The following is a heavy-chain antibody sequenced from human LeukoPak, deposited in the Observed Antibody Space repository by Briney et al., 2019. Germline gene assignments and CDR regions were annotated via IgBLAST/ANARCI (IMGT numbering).Heavy chain of an antibody. CDR2: ISYDGSNK. J-gene: IGHJ2*01. D-gene: IGHD1-1*01. Sequence: PGRYLRLSCAASGFTFSSYAMHWVRQAPGKGLEWVAVISYDGSNKYYADSVKGRFTISRDNSKNTLYLQMNSLRAEDTAVYYCAAARYGWYFDLWGRGTLVTVSS. CDR1: GFTFSSYA. CDR3: AAARYGWYFDL. V-gene: IGHV3-30-3*01.